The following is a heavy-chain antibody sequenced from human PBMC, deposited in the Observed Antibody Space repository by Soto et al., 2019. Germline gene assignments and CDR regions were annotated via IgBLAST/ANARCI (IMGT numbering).Heavy chain of an antibody. CDR3: AREDSQYDYFDY. CDR1: GGSISSNY. CDR2: VFHTGST. V-gene: IGHV4-59*01. D-gene: IGHD2-15*01. Sequence: QVQLQESGPGLVKPSETLSLTCIISGGSISSNYWSWLRQSPGRGLEWIGYVFHTGSTNYNPPLKSRVTISVDVSKNQFSLRLTSVTAADTAVYYCAREDSQYDYFDYWGQGTLVTVSS. J-gene: IGHJ4*02.